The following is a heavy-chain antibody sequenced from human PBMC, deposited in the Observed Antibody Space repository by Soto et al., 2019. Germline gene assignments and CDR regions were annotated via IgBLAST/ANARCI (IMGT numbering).Heavy chain of an antibody. CDR3: ARGRYGDY. CDR2: ISAHNGNT. CDR1: GYTFTSYG. Sequence: QVHLVQSGAEVKKPGASVKVSCKGSGYTFTSYGITWVRQAPGQGLEWMGWISAHNGNTNYAQKLQGRVTVTRDTSTSTAYMELRSLRCDDTAVYDGARGRYGDYWGQGALVTVSS. D-gene: IGHD1-1*01. J-gene: IGHJ4*02. V-gene: IGHV1-18*01.